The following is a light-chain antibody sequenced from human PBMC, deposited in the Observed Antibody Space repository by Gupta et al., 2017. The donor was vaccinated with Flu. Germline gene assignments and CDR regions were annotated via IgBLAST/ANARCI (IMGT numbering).Light chain of an antibody. V-gene: IGKV2-24*01. J-gene: IGKJ2*01. CDR3: RQAKQLPPT. Sequence: DIVMTQTPLSSPVTLGQPASISCRSSQILLNSAGNTYLSWLHQRPGQPPRLPIYKSSDRGSGVPDRFSGSGAGTDFTLKISSMKAEDVGVYYLRQAKQLPPTSGQGTKLEIK. CDR2: KSS. CDR1: QILLNSAGNTY.